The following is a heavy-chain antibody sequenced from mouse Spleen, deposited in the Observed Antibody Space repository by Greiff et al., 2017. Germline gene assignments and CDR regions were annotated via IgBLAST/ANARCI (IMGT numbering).Heavy chain of an antibody. CDR1: GYSFTSYY. V-gene: IGHV1-66*01. CDR2: IYPGSGNT. J-gene: IGHJ2*01. Sequence: QVQLQQSGPELVKPGASVKISCKASGYSFTSYYIHWVKQRPGQGLEWIGWIYPGSGNTKYNEKFKGKATLTADTSSSTAYMQLSSLTSEDSAVYYCARSGELGSYYFDYWGQGTTLTVSS. CDR3: ARSGELGSYYFDY. D-gene: IGHD1-1*02.